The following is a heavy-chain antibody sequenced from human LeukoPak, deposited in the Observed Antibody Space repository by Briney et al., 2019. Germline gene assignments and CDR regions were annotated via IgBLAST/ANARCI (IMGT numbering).Heavy chain of an antibody. CDR1: GFTFDDYG. D-gene: IGHD2-15*01. Sequence: SGGSLRLSCAASGFTFDDYGMSWVRQAPGKGLEWVSGINWNGGSTGYADSVKGRFTISRDNAKNSLYLQMNSLRAEDTAVYYCGKVVVAAIDYWGQGTLVTVSS. CDR3: GKVVVAAIDY. CDR2: INWNGGST. V-gene: IGHV3-20*04. J-gene: IGHJ4*02.